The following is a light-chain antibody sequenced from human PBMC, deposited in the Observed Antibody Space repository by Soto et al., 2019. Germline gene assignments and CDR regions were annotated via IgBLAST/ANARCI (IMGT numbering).Light chain of an antibody. CDR1: QSVSSN. J-gene: IGKJ2*01. V-gene: IGKV3-15*01. Sequence: EIVMTQSPATLSVSPGERATLSCRASQSVSSNLAWYQQKPGQAPRLLIYGASTRATVIPARLSGSRSGTEFTLTISSLQAEDFAVYYCQQYNNWPYTFGQGTKLEIK. CDR2: GAS. CDR3: QQYNNWPYT.